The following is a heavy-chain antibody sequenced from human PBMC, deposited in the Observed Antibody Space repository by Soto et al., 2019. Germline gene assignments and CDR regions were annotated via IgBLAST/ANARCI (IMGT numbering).Heavy chain of an antibody. J-gene: IGHJ4*02. D-gene: IGHD3-22*01. CDR2: ISYDGSNK. CDR1: GFTFSSYG. CDR3: AKEGPTYYYDSSGYYYFDY. Sequence: VQLVESGGGVVQPGRSLRLSCAASGFTFSSYGMHWVRQAPGKGLEWVAVISYDGSNKYYADSVKGRFTISRDNSKNTLYLQMNSLRAEDTAVYYCAKEGPTYYYDSSGYYYFDYWGQGTLVTVSS. V-gene: IGHV3-30*18.